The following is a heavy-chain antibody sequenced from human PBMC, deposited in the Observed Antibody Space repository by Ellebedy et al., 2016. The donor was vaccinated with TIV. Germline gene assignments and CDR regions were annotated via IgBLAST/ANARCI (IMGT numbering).Heavy chain of an antibody. CDR3: ARDPSGYSYGLYYYYGMDV. V-gene: IGHV4-4*07. CDR1: GGSISSYY. Sequence: GSLRLXCTVSGGSISSYYWSWIRQPAGKGLEWIGRIYTSGSTNYNPSLKSRVTMSVDTSKIQFSLKLSSVTAADTAVYYCARDPSGYSYGLYYYYGMDVWGQGTTVTVSS. D-gene: IGHD5-18*01. J-gene: IGHJ6*02. CDR2: IYTSGST.